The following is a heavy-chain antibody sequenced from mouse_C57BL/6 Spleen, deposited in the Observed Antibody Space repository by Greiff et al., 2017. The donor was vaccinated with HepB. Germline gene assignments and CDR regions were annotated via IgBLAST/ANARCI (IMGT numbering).Heavy chain of an antibody. J-gene: IGHJ2*01. Sequence: QVQLKESGAELVRPGASVTLSCKASGYTFTDYEMHWVKQTPVHGLEWIGAIDPETGGTAYNQKFKGKAILTADKSSSTAYMELRSLTSEDSAVYYCTRWGANWGVDDWGQGTTLTVSS. CDR1: GYTFTDYE. V-gene: IGHV1-15*01. CDR3: TRWGANWGVDD. CDR2: IDPETGGT. D-gene: IGHD4-1*01.